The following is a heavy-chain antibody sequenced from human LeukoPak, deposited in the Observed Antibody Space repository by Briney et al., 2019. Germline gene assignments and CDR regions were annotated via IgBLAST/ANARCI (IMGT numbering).Heavy chain of an antibody. CDR2: ISSSSSYI. Sequence: GGSLRLSCAASGFTFSNYSMNWVRQAPGKGLEWVSSISSSSSYIYYADSVKGRFTISRDNAKNSLYLQMNSLRAEDTAVYYCARGPKKSTVVTPFDYWGQGTLVTVSS. J-gene: IGHJ4*02. D-gene: IGHD4-23*01. CDR3: ARGPKKSTVVTPFDY. CDR1: GFTFSNYS. V-gene: IGHV3-21*01.